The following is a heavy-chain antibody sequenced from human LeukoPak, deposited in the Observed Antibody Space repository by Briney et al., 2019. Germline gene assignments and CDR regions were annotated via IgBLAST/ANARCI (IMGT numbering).Heavy chain of an antibody. V-gene: IGHV4-34*01. CDR1: GGSFSGYY. CDR2: IYYSGST. J-gene: IGHJ4*02. CDR3: ARRLRRGGEFDY. D-gene: IGHD2-21*02. Sequence: PSETLSFTCAVYGGSFSGYYWSWIRQPPGKGLEWIGSIYYSGSTYYNPSLKSRVTISVDTSKNQFSLKLSSVTAADTAVYYCARRLRRGGEFDYWGQGTLVTVSS.